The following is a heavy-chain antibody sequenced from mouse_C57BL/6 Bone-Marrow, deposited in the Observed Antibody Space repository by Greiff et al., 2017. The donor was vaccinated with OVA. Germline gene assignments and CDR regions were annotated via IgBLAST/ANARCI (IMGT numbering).Heavy chain of an antibody. CDR2: IRSKSNNYAT. CDR3: VRHVCYWYFDV. V-gene: IGHV10-1*01. J-gene: IGHJ1*03. CDR1: GFSFNTYA. Sequence: EVMLVESGGGLVQPKGSLKLSCAASGFSFNTYAMNWVRQAPGKGLEWVARIRSKSNNYATYYADSVKDRFTISRDDSESMLYLQMNNLKTDDTXMYYCVRHVCYWYFDVWGTGTTVTVSS.